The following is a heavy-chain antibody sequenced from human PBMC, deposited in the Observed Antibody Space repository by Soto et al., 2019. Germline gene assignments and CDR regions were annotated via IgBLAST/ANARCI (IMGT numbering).Heavy chain of an antibody. J-gene: IGHJ4*02. V-gene: IGHV3-7*05. Sequence: GGSLRLSCAASGFTFSSYWMSWVRQAPGKGLEWVANIKQDGSEKYYVDSVKGRFTISRDNAKNSLYLQMNSLRAEDTAVYYCARDRAANYYYDSSGYYDYWGQGTLVTVSS. CDR2: IKQDGSEK. CDR1: GFTFSSYW. D-gene: IGHD3-22*01. CDR3: ARDRAANYYYDSSGYYDY.